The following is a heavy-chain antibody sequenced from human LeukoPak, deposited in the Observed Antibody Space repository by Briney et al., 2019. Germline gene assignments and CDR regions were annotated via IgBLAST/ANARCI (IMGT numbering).Heavy chain of an antibody. CDR1: GYTLTELS. CDR2: FDPEDGET. D-gene: IGHD5-12*01. V-gene: IGHV1-24*01. CDR3: ATRGYSGYDAAWDYFDY. Sequence: ASVKVSCKVSGYTLTELSMHWVRQAPGKGLEWMGGFDPEDGETIYAQKFQGRVTMTEDTSTDTAYMELSSPRSEDTAVYYCATRGYSGYDAAWDYFDYWGQGTLVTVSS. J-gene: IGHJ4*02.